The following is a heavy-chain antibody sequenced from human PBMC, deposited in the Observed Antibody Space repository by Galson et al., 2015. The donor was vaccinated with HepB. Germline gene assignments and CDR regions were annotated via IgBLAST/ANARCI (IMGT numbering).Heavy chain of an antibody. CDR3: ATEPRHNSGWYALDS. V-gene: IGHV3-33*02. CDR2: VWYDGSNK. Sequence: SLRLSCAASGFTFSRYGLHWVRQAPGKGQEWVAVVWYDGSNKNYADFAQGRCTITRDNSTNTLYLQMNSLRADDTAVYYCATEPRHNSGWYALDSWGQGTLVTVSS. D-gene: IGHD6-19*01. CDR1: GFTFSRYG. J-gene: IGHJ4*02.